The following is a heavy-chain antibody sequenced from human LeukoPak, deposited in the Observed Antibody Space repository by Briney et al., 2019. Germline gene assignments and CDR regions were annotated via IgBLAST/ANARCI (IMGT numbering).Heavy chain of an antibody. D-gene: IGHD4-23*01. CDR2: IYYSGST. V-gene: IGHV4-39*01. J-gene: IGHJ4*02. CDR1: GGSISSSSYY. Sequence: SETLSLTCTVSGGSISSSSYYWGWIRQPPGKGLEWIGSIYYSGSTYYNPSLKSRVTISVDTSKNQFSLKLSSVTAADTAVYYCARPNYGGDVDYWGQGTLVTASS. CDR3: ARPNYGGDVDY.